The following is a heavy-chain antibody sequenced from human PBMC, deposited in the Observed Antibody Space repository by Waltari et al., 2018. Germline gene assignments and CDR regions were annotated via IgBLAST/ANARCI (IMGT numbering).Heavy chain of an antibody. D-gene: IGHD2-2*01. CDR1: GFTFSSYA. Sequence: QVQLVESGGGVVQPGRSLRLSCAASGFTFSSYAMHWVRQAPGKGLEWVAVISYDGSNKYYADSVKGRFTISRDNSKNTLYLQMNSLRAEDTAVYYCAREGSTSATDFDYWGQGTLVTVSS. CDR3: AREGSTSATDFDY. V-gene: IGHV3-30-3*01. J-gene: IGHJ4*02. CDR2: ISYDGSNK.